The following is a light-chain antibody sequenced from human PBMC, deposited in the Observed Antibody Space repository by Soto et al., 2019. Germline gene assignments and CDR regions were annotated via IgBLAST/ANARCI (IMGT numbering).Light chain of an antibody. Sequence: SYELTQTTSLSVATEETASITCGGDNIGSQSVHWYQHKPGQAPILVMRYDSDRPSGIPERFSGSNSGNTATLTISRVEAGDEADYYCQVWDSSSDRPVFGGGTKLTVL. CDR2: YDS. J-gene: IGLJ3*02. V-gene: IGLV3-21*04. CDR1: NIGSQS. CDR3: QVWDSSSDRPV.